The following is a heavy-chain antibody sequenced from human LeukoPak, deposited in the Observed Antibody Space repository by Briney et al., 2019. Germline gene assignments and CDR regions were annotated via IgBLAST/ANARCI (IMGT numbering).Heavy chain of an antibody. V-gene: IGHV1-8*01. CDR3: ARVPYNWNYEGAYYFDY. CDR2: MNPNSGNT. Sequence: ASVKVSCKASGYTFTSYDINWVRQAPRHGLEWMGRMNPNSGNTGHAQKFQGRVTMTRNTSISTAYMELSSLRSEDTAVYYCARVPYNWNYEGAYYFDYWGQGTLVTVSS. CDR1: GYTFTSYD. D-gene: IGHD1-7*01. J-gene: IGHJ4*02.